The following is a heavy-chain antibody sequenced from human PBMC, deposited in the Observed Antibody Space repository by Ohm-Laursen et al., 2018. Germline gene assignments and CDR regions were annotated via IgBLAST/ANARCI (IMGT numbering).Heavy chain of an antibody. CDR1: GFTFSSYA. CDR2: ISGSGGST. CDR3: RAVAGDAFDI. D-gene: IGHD6-19*01. V-gene: IGHV3-23*01. J-gene: IGHJ3*02. Sequence: GSLRLSCAASGFTFSSYAMSWVRQAPGKGLEWVSAISGSGGSTYYADSVKGRFTISRDNAKNTLYLQMSSLRAEDTAVYYCRAVAGDAFDIWGQGTMVTVSS.